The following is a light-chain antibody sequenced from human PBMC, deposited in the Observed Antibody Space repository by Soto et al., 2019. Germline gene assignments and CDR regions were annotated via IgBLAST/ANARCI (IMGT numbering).Light chain of an antibody. CDR1: LSISSW. CDR2: EAS. V-gene: IGKV1-5*03. Sequence: IQMTQSPSTLSASVGDTVSITCRASLSISSWLAWYQQKPGKAPKLLIYEASNVKSEVPSRYSGSGSGTDFTLTVIGLQPDYFATYYCQQYDRFPNSFGPGNRLEI. CDR3: QQYDRFPNS. J-gene: IGKJ2*01.